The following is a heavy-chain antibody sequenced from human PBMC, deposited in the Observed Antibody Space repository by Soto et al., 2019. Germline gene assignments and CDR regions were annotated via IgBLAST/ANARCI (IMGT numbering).Heavy chain of an antibody. J-gene: IGHJ4*02. V-gene: IGHV4-39*01. D-gene: IGHD3-16*01. CDR1: GGTISSNSYY. Sequence: SETLSLTCTVSGGTISSNSYYWDWIRQPPGKELEWIGSLFYSGATYHNPSLQSRVTISVDTSKNQFSLHLSSVTAADTAVYYCASHADYDSVWGYSDGSHYWGQGTLVTVSS. CDR2: LFYSGAT. CDR3: ASHADYDSVWGYSDGSHY.